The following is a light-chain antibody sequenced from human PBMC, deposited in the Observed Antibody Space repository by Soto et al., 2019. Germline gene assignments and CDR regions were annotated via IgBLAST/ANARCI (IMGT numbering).Light chain of an antibody. V-gene: IGKV1-5*01. CDR2: DGS. CDR3: QQYDSNPYA. J-gene: IGKJ2*01. Sequence: DIQMTQSPSTLSASIGDRVTITCRASQSISNWLAWYQQKPGKAPELLIYDGSSLESGVPSRFSGSASGTEFTRTISSLQPDDFATYYCQQYDSNPYAFGQGTKLEIK. CDR1: QSISNW.